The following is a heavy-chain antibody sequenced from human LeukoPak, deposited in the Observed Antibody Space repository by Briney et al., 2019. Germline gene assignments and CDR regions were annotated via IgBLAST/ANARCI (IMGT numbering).Heavy chain of an antibody. Sequence: SETLSLTCTVSGGSISSYYWSWIRQPPGKGLEWIGYSYYSGSTNYNPSLKSRVTISVDTSKNQFSLKLSSVTAADTAVYYCARDRLTMVRGVTHGAFDIWGQGTMVTVSS. CDR3: ARDRLTMVRGVTHGAFDI. CDR1: GGSISSYY. J-gene: IGHJ3*02. D-gene: IGHD3-10*01. V-gene: IGHV4-59*01. CDR2: SYYSGST.